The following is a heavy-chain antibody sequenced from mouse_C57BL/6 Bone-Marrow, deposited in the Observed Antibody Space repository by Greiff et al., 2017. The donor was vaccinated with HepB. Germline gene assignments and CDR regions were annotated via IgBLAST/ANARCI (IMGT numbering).Heavy chain of an antibody. J-gene: IGHJ2*01. Sequence: VQLKESGPELVKPGASVKISCKASGYSFTGYYMHWVKQSHGNILDWIGYIYPYNGVSSYNQKFKGKATLTVDKSSSTAYMELRSLTSEDSAVYYCASSYYGSSFDYWGQGTTLTVSS. V-gene: IGHV1-31*01. CDR2: IYPYNGVS. CDR3: ASSYYGSSFDY. D-gene: IGHD1-1*01. CDR1: GYSFTGYY.